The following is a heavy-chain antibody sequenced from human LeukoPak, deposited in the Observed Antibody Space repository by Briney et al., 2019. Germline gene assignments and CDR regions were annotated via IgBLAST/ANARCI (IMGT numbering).Heavy chain of an antibody. CDR2: IYYSGST. V-gene: IGHV4-39*01. CDR1: GGSISSSSYY. J-gene: IGHJ4*02. CDR3: TKTGPSGPDSNRYPFWN. Sequence: SETLSLTCTVSGGSISSSSYYWGWIRQPPGKGLEWIGSIYYSGSTYYNPSLKSRVTISVDTSKNQFSLKLSSVTAADTAVYYCTKTGPSGPDSNRYPFWNWGQGTLVTVSS. D-gene: IGHD3-3*01.